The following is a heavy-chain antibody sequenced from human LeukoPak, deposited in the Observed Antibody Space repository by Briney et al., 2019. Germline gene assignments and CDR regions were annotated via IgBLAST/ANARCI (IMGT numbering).Heavy chain of an antibody. CDR2: ISPSGDTT. D-gene: IGHD3-22*01. J-gene: IGHJ5*02. CDR1: GYTFTRYY. V-gene: IGHV1-46*01. CDR3: ARGRDYYAVSGYHNWFDA. Sequence: ASVKVSCKASGYTFTRYYMHWVRQAPGQGLEWMGIISPSGDTTSYAQKFQGRVTMTRDTSTRTVYLDLSSLSSEDTAVYSCARGRDYYAVSGYHNWFDAWGQGTLVTVSS.